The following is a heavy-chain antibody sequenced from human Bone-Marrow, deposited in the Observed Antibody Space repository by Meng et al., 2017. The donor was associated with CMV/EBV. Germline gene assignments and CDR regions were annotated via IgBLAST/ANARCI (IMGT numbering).Heavy chain of an antibody. CDR1: GDTFNRYA. D-gene: IGHD7-27*01. J-gene: IGHJ6*02. CDR3: ARDGTGERYYYYGMDV. Sequence: SVKVSCKASGDTFNRYAFSWVRQAPGQRLEWMGGLIPSFGTVNFAQGFEGRLTITTDKSTSTVYMDLSSLKSEDTAVYYCARDGTGERYYYYGMDVWGQGTTVTVSS. CDR2: LIPSFGTV. V-gene: IGHV1-69*05.